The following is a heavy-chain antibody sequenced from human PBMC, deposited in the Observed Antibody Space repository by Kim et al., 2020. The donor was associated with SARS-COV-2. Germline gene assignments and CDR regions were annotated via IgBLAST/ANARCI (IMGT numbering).Heavy chain of an antibody. CDR2: ISSSGSTT. Sequence: GGSLRLSCAASGFTFSSYEMNWVRQAPGKGLEWVSYISSSGSTTYYADSVKGRFTISRDNAKNSLYLQMNSLRAEDTAVYYCAREVSSVFVLFGVGWYFDLWGRGTPVTVSS. CDR1: GFTFSSYE. J-gene: IGHJ2*01. D-gene: IGHD3-3*01. V-gene: IGHV3-48*03. CDR3: AREVSSVFVLFGVGWYFDL.